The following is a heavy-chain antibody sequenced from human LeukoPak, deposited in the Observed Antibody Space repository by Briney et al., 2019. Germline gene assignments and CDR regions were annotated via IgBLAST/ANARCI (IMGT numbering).Heavy chain of an antibody. J-gene: IGHJ4*02. Sequence: GGSLRLSCAASGFTFSSYWMHWVRQAPGKGLVWVSHIHSDGRSTSYADSVKGRFTISRDNAKKTLYLQMNSLRAEDTAVYYCAKGSGYSYGSYYFDYWGQGTLVTVSS. D-gene: IGHD5-18*01. V-gene: IGHV3-74*01. CDR1: GFTFSSYW. CDR3: AKGSGYSYGSYYFDY. CDR2: IHSDGRST.